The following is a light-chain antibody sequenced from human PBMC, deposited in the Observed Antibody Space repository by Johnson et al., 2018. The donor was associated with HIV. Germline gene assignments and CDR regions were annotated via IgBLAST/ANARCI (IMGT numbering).Light chain of an antibody. CDR1: NSNIGNNY. J-gene: IGLJ1*01. CDR2: DNN. CDR3: GTWDSSLSYV. V-gene: IGLV1-51*01. Sequence: QSVLTQPPSVSAAPGQKVTISCSGSNSNIGNNYVSWYQQFPGTAPKLLIYDNNKRPSGIPDRFSGSKSGTSATLGITGLQTGDEADYYCGTWDSSLSYVFGTGTKVTVL.